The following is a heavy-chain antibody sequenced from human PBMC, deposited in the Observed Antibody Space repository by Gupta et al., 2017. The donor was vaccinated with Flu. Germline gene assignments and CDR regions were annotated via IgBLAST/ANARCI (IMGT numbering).Heavy chain of an antibody. CDR3: AKSTSLSGFLDY. Sequence: VRQAPGKGLEWVSALSSGGGTTYYADSVKGRFTISRDNSKNTLYLQMNSLRAEDTAVYYCAKSTSLSGFLDYWGQGTLVTVSS. J-gene: IGHJ4*02. CDR2: LSSGGGTT. D-gene: IGHD3-3*01. V-gene: IGHV3-23*01.